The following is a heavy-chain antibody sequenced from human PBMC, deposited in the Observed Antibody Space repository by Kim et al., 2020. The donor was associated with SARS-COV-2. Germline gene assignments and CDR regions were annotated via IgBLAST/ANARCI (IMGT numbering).Heavy chain of an antibody. V-gene: IGHV3-15*01. CDR2: IKSETDGGTT. D-gene: IGHD3-10*01. CDR1: RFTFPNAW. Sequence: GGSLRLSCAASRFTFPNAWMSWIRQAPGKGLEWVGRIKSETDGGTTDYAAPVKGRFTISRDDSKNTLYLQMNSLKTEDTAVYYCTTDKRFGELALDSWGQGTMVTVPS. J-gene: IGHJ3*02. CDR3: TTDKRFGELALDS.